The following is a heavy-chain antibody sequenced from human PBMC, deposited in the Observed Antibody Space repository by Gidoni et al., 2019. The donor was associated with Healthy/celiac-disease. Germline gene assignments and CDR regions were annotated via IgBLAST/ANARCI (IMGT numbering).Heavy chain of an antibody. Sequence: QVQLVQSGAEVKKPGASVKVSCKASGYTFTGYYMHWVRQAPGQGLEWIGWINPNSGGTNYAQKFQGRVTMTRDTSISTAYMELSRLRSDDTAVYYCARALYDFWSGYYYGMDVWGQGTTVTVSS. J-gene: IGHJ6*02. V-gene: IGHV1-2*02. D-gene: IGHD3-3*01. CDR1: GYTFTGYY. CDR3: ARALYDFWSGYYYGMDV. CDR2: INPNSGGT.